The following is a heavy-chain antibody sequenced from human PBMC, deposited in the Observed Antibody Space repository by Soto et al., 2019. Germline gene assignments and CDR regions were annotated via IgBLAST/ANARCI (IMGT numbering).Heavy chain of an antibody. CDR2: INPNSGGT. J-gene: IGHJ6*03. D-gene: IGHD2-15*01. V-gene: IGHV1-2*04. Sequence: GASVKVSCKASGYTFTGCYMHWVRQAPGQGLEWMGWINPNSGGTNYAQKFQGWVTTTRDTSISTAYMELSRLKSDDTAVYYCARGTQRNVYCSGGSCHSLVDYYYMDVWGKGTTVTVSS. CDR3: ARGTQRNVYCSGGSCHSLVDYYYMDV. CDR1: GYTFTGCY.